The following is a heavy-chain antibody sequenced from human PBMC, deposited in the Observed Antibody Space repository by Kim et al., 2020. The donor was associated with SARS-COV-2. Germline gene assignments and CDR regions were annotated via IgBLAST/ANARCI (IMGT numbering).Heavy chain of an antibody. D-gene: IGHD6-19*01. J-gene: IGHJ2*01. CDR2: IDPSDSYT. CDR1: GYSFTSYW. CDR3: ARQDSSGWGYWYFDL. Sequence: GESLKISCKGSGYSFTSYWISWVRQMPGKGLEWMGRIDPSDSYTNYSPSFQGHVTISADKSISTAYLQWSSLKASDTAMYYCARQDSSGWGYWYFDLWGRGTLVTVSS. V-gene: IGHV5-10-1*01.